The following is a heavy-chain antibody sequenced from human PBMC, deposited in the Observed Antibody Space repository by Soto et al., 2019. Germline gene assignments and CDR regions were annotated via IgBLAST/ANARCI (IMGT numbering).Heavy chain of an antibody. J-gene: IGHJ4*02. CDR2: IYWDDDK. CDR1: GFSRSTSGVG. D-gene: IGHD3-10*01. Sequence: QITLKESGPTLVKPTQALTLTCTFPGFSRSTSGVGVGWIRQPPGKALEWLALIYWDDDKRYSPSLKSRLTVTKDTSKNQVVLTMTNMDPVDTATYYGAHYFYGVTDYWGQGTLVTVSS. CDR3: AHYFYGVTDY. V-gene: IGHV2-5*02.